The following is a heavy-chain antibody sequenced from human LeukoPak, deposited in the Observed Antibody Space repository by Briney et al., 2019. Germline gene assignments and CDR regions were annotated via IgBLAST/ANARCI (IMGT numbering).Heavy chain of an antibody. D-gene: IGHD3-22*01. V-gene: IGHV3-23*01. J-gene: IGHJ4*02. CDR1: GFTFSSYA. CDR3: VKDARYRSTMIFDY. Sequence: GGPLRLSCAASGFTFSSYAMSWVRQAPGKGLESVSAISGSCGSTYYADSVKDRFTISRDNSKNTLYLQMNSLSAEDTATYYCVKDARYRSTMIFDYWGQGTLVTVSS. CDR2: ISGSCGST.